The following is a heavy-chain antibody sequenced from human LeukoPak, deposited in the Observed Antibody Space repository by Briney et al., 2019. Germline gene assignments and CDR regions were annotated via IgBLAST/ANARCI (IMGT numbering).Heavy chain of an antibody. CDR1: GGTFSSYA. CDR2: IIPIFGTA. J-gene: IGHJ5*02. CDR3: ARDNSGGNWFDP. D-gene: IGHD1-26*01. Sequence: ASVKVSCKASGGTFSSYAISWVRQAPGQGLEWMGGIIPIFGTANYAQKFQGRVTITADESTSTAYMELSSLRSEDTAVYYCARDNSGGNWFDPWGQGTLVTVSS. V-gene: IGHV1-69*13.